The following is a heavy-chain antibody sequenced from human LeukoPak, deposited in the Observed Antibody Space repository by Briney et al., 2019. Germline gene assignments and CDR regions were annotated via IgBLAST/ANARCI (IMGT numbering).Heavy chain of an antibody. CDR3: ARDYGYSYGLNYYYGMDV. CDR2: IYTSGST. Sequence: KTSETLSLTCTVSGGSISSYYWSWIRQPAGKGLEWIGRIYTSGSTNYNPSLKSRVTMSVDTSKSQFSLKLSSVTAADTAVYYCARDYGYSYGLNYYYGMDVWGQGTTVTVSS. J-gene: IGHJ6*02. CDR1: GGSISSYY. V-gene: IGHV4-4*07. D-gene: IGHD5-18*01.